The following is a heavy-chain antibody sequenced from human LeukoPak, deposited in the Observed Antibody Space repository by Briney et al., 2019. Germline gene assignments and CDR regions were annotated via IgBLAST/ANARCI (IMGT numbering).Heavy chain of an antibody. CDR2: ISSSGSTI. V-gene: IGHV3-48*03. CDR3: ARTAFDDSR. D-gene: IGHD3-16*01. Sequence: GGSLRLSCAASGFTFSSYEMNWVRQAPGKGLEWVSYISSSGSTIYYAVSVKGRFTISRDNAKNSLYLQMNSLRAEDTAVYYCARTAFDDSRWGQGTLVTVSS. CDR1: GFTFSSYE. J-gene: IGHJ4*02.